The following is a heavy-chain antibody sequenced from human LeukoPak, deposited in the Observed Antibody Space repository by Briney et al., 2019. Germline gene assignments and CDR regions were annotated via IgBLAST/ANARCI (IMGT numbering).Heavy chain of an antibody. D-gene: IGHD2-15*01. CDR2: IHYSGAT. J-gene: IGHJ4*02. Sequence: SETLSLTCTVSGGSISTFYWSWIRQPPGRGLEWIGYIHYSGATSYNPSLKSRVNISVDTSENQLSLKVTSVIAADTAVYYCAREWSAFDYWGQGTLVTVSS. CDR3: AREWSAFDY. CDR1: GGSISTFY. V-gene: IGHV4-59*12.